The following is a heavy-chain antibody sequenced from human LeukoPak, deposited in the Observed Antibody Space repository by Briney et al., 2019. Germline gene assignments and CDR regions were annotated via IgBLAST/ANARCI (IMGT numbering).Heavy chain of an antibody. CDR3: AKEGGAILNRENHFDY. CDR1: GFTFSDYA. D-gene: IGHD2/OR15-2a*01. CDR2: ISDSGGST. J-gene: IGHJ4*02. V-gene: IGHV3-23*01. Sequence: GGSLRLSCTVSGFTFSDYAVSWVRQAPGKGLEWVSAISDSGGSTFYADSVKGRFTISRDNSKNTLYLQMNSLRAEDTAVYYCAKEGGAILNRENHFDYWGQGTLVTVSS.